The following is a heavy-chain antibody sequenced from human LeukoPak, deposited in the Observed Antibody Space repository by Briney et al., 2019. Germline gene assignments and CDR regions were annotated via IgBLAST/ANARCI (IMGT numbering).Heavy chain of an antibody. J-gene: IGHJ4*02. CDR2: IGNTGRTI. Sequence: PGGSLRLSCAASGFTFSSYAMSWVRQAPGKGLEWVSYIGNTGRTIYYTDSVKGRFTISRDNAKNSLYLQMNSLRAEDTAIYYCVRGDRYFFDFWGQGTLVTVSS. CDR3: VRGDRYFFDF. V-gene: IGHV3-48*03. CDR1: GFTFSSYA.